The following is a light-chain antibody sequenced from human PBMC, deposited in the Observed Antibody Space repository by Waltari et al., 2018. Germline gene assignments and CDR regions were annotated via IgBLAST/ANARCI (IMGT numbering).Light chain of an antibody. Sequence: DIVMTQSPDSLAVSLGERATINCKSSQSILYSSNNKNYLAWYQQKPGQPPKLLIYWASTRESGVPDRFSGSGSGTDFTLTISSLHAEDVAVYYCQHYYSIPRTFGPGTKVDIK. V-gene: IGKV4-1*01. CDR3: QHYYSIPRT. CDR2: WAS. J-gene: IGKJ3*01. CDR1: QSILYSSNNKNY.